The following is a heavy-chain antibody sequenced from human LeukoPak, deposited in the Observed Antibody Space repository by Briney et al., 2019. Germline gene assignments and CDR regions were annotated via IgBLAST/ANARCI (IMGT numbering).Heavy chain of an antibody. CDR2: ISSDGSKT. Sequence: GGSLRLSCVASGFTFSNNWMHWVRQAPGKGLVWVSRISSDGSKTNYADSVKGRFTISRDNAKNTLYLQMNSLRAEDTAVYYCAKDLSCTTATCSLDYWGQGTLVTVSS. CDR3: AKDLSCTTATCSLDY. D-gene: IGHD2-2*01. J-gene: IGHJ4*02. V-gene: IGHV3-74*01. CDR1: GFTFSNNW.